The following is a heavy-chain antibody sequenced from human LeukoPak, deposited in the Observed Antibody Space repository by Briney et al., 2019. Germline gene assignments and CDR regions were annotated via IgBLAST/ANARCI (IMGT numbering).Heavy chain of an antibody. CDR2: IKQDGSEK. CDR1: GFTFSSYW. CDR3: AAVPYYGMDV. V-gene: IGHV3-7*03. Sequence: GGSLRLSCAASGFTFSSYWMSWVRQAPGKGLEWVANIKQDGSEKYYVDSVKGRFTTSRDNAKNSLYLQMDSLRAEDTAVYYCAAVPYYGMDVWGKGTTVTVSS. D-gene: IGHD6-19*01. J-gene: IGHJ6*04.